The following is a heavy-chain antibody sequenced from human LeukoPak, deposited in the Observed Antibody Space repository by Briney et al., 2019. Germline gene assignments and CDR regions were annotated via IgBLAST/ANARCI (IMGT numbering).Heavy chain of an antibody. J-gene: IGHJ4*02. CDR3: ARSWGVASRYFDY. V-gene: IGHV3-20*04. D-gene: IGHD3-10*01. CDR2: INWNGGST. CDR1: GFTFDDYD. Sequence: PGGSLRLSCAASGFTFDDYDISWVRQAPGKGLEWVSVINWNGGSTGYADSVKGRFTISRDNANNSLYLQMNSLRAEDTALYYCARSWGVASRYFDYWGQGTLVTVSS.